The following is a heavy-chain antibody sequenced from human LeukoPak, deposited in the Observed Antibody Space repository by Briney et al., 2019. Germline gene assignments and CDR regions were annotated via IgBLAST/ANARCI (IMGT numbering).Heavy chain of an antibody. D-gene: IGHD3-9*01. CDR2: ISYDGSNK. J-gene: IGHJ6*03. CDR3: ARDPTPRYFDWLSSDYYYYYMDV. V-gene: IGHV3-30-3*01. Sequence: GGSLRLSCAASGFTFSSYAVHWVRQAPGKGLECVAIISYDGSNKYYADSVKGRFTISRDNSKNTLYLQMNSLRAEDTAVYYCARDPTPRYFDWLSSDYYYYYMDVWGIGTTVTVSS. CDR1: GFTFSSYA.